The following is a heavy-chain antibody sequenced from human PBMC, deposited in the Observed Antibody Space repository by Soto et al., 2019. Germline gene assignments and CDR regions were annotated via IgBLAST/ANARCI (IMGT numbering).Heavy chain of an antibody. CDR2: IVPIFGTK. Sequence: QVQLVQSGAEVKKPGSSVKVSCKPSGGSFSSHAVSWVRQAPGQGLEWVGGIVPIFGTKNYAEKFQGRVTITADKSTSTVYMDLSRLTSEDTAVYFCARDRRDQTIFGMVGYVGLWGSGTLVSVSS. CDR3: ARDRRDQTIFGMVGYVGL. J-gene: IGHJ2*01. V-gene: IGHV1-69*06. D-gene: IGHD3-3*01. CDR1: GGSFSSHA.